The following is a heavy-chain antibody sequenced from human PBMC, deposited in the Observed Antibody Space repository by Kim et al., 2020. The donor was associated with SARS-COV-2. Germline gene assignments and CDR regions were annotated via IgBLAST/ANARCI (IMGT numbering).Heavy chain of an antibody. D-gene: IGHD3-22*01. Sequence: VSVKSRITITPDTSKNQFSLQLNSVTPEDTAVYYCARGTMIVVVYDWFDPWGQGTLVTVSS. V-gene: IGHV6-1*01. J-gene: IGHJ5*02. CDR3: ARGTMIVVVYDWFDP.